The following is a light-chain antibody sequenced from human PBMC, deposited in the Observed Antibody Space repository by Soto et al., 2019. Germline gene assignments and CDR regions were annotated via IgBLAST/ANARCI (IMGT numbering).Light chain of an antibody. J-gene: IGKJ1*01. CDR3: QQYGSSGT. CDR2: GAS. CDR1: QSVSNNY. Sequence: GLKQSPGTLSLSKGERATLSCRASQSVSNNYLAWYQQKPGQAPRLLIYGASNRATGIPDRFSGSGSGTDFTLTISRLEPEDFAVYYCQQYGSSGTFGQGTKVDIK. V-gene: IGKV3-20*01.